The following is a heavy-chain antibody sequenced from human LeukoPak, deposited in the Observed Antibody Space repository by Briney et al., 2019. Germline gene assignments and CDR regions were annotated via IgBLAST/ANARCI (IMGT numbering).Heavy chain of an antibody. Sequence: ASVKVSCKASGYAFISYYIHWVRQAPGQGLEWMGIINPYGGDTNYAQNFQGRVTMTRDTSTNAVYMELSSLRSADTAVYYCARDQSRLYCSGPTCPPGYWGQGTLVTVSS. V-gene: IGHV1-46*01. J-gene: IGHJ4*02. D-gene: IGHD2-15*01. CDR2: INPYGGDT. CDR1: GYAFISYY. CDR3: ARDQSRLYCSGPTCPPGY.